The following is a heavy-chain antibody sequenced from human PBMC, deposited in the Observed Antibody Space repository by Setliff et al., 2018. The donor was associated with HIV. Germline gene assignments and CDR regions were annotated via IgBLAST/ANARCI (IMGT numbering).Heavy chain of an antibody. D-gene: IGHD1-26*01. CDR3: ARDLREVGGGSYADY. Sequence: SETLSLTCTVSGASISSGNYYWSWIRQPAGKGLEWIGRIYTSGSTNYNPSLKSRVAISLDTSKNQFSLKLSSVTAADTAVYYCARDLREVGGGSYADYWGQGTLVTVSS. V-gene: IGHV4-61*02. CDR2: IYTSGST. CDR1: GASISSGNYY. J-gene: IGHJ4*02.